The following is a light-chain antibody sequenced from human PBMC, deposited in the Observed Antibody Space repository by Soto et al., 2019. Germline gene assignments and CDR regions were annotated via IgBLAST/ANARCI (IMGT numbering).Light chain of an antibody. J-gene: IGKJ4*01. CDR2: ATS. CDR3: QQYGGSPRALS. V-gene: IGKV3-20*01. Sequence: EIVLTQSPDTLSLSPGERATLSCMASQTVATDFLVWYQQKIGQPPRLLIYATSRRATGIPDRFSGSGSGTAFTLTISRLEPADFAVYYCQQYGGSPRALSFGGGTRVESK. CDR1: QTVATDF.